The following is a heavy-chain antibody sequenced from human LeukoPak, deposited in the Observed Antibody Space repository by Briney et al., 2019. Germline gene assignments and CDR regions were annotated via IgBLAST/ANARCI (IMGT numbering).Heavy chain of an antibody. CDR1: GGSISSSSYY. V-gene: IGHV4-39*02. CDR2: IYYSGST. Sequence: SETLSLTCTVSGGSISSSSYYWGWIRQPPGKGLEWTGSIYYSGSTYYNPSLKSRVTISVDTSKNQFSLKLSSVTAADTAVYYCAREDTVAGKNIDYWGQGTLVTVSS. D-gene: IGHD6-19*01. J-gene: IGHJ4*02. CDR3: AREDTVAGKNIDY.